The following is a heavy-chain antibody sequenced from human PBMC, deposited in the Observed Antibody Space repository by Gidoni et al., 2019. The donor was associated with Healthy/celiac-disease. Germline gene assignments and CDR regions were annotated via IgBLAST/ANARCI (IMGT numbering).Heavy chain of an antibody. CDR2: ISGSGGST. D-gene: IGHD3-16*01. CDR3: AKSLLGENVFPGYFDY. V-gene: IGHV3-23*01. CDR1: GFTFSSYA. J-gene: IGHJ4*02. Sequence: EVQLLESGGGLVQPGGSLRLSCAASGFTFSSYAMSWVRQAPGKGLEWVSAISGSGGSTYYADSVKGRFTISRDNSKNTLYLQMNSLRAEDTAVYYCAKSLLGENVFPGYFDYWGQGTLVTVSS.